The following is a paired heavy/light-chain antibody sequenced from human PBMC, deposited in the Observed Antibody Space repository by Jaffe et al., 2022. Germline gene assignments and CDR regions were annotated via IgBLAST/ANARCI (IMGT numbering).Heavy chain of an antibody. CDR3: ARDYDVNAYWYLDL. J-gene: IGHJ2*01. D-gene: IGHD5-12*01. Sequence: EEQLVESGGGLVQPGGSLRLSCAASGFTFNTFEMTWVRQAPGKGLEWVSDITRSGDTKNYADSVKGRFTISRDNAKNTLYLQMDSLRAEDTAVYYCARDYDVNAYWYLDLWGRGTLVTVSS. V-gene: IGHV3-48*03. CDR1: GFTFNTFE. CDR2: ITRSGDTK.
Light chain of an antibody. Sequence: DIQMTQSPSTMSASVGDRVTITCRASQDISKWYLVWFQQKPGKVPKRLIYGSFSLQSGVPSRFSGSGSGTEFTLTISNLQPEDFATYYCLQHDSHPYTFGQGTNLEI. CDR1: QDISKWY. J-gene: IGKJ2*01. CDR2: GSF. CDR3: LQHDSHPYT. V-gene: IGKV1-17*03.